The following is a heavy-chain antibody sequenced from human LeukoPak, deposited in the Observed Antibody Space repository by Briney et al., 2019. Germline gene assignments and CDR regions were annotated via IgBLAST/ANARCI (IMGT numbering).Heavy chain of an antibody. J-gene: IGHJ3*02. CDR3: ARQDSYGSRGAFDI. Sequence: ASVKVSCKASGGTFSSYAISWVRQAPGQGLEWMGWISAYNGNTNYAQKLQGRVTMTTDTSTSTAYMELRSLRSDDTAVYYCARQDSYGSRGAFDIWGQGTMVTVSS. CDR1: GGTFSSYA. CDR2: ISAYNGNT. D-gene: IGHD5-18*01. V-gene: IGHV1-18*01.